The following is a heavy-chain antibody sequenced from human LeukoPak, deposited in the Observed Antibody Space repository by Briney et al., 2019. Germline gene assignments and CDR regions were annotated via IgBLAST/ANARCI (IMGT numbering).Heavy chain of an antibody. J-gene: IGHJ3*02. CDR3: ARARNYYDSSDYYYEGDAFDI. CDR2: IYYSGST. Sequence: SETLSLTCTVSGGSISSYYWSWIRQPPGKGLECIGYIYYSGSTHYNPSLKSRVTISVDTSKNQFSLKLSSVTAADMAVYFCARARNYYDSSDYYYEGDAFDIWGQGTMVTVSS. D-gene: IGHD3-22*01. V-gene: IGHV4-59*01. CDR1: GGSISSYY.